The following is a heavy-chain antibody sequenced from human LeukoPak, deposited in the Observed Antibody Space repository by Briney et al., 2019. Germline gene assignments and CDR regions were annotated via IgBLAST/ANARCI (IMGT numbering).Heavy chain of an antibody. V-gene: IGHV3-23*01. Sequence: GGSLRLSCAASGFTFSSYAMSWVRQAPGKGLKWVSAISGSGGSTYYANSVKGRFTISRDNSKNTLYLQMNSLRAEDTAVYYCAKNYSGGNSRGAFDIWGQGTMVTVSS. CDR3: AKNYSGGNSRGAFDI. CDR2: ISGSGGST. J-gene: IGHJ3*02. D-gene: IGHD4-23*01. CDR1: GFTFSSYA.